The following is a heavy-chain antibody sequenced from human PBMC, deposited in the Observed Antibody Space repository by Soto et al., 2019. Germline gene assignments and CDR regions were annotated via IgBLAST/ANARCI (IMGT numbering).Heavy chain of an antibody. D-gene: IGHD2-2*01. J-gene: IGHJ4*02. CDR2: VSHDGGTK. V-gene: IGHV3-30*03. CDR3: TRGGGDIVLVPAVEARRHHEN. Sequence: GGSLRLSCAASGFTFRNYVMHWVRQAPGKGLEWVAVVSHDGGTKFYADSVKGRFTISRDNSKDTLFLQVNSLRVEDTAVYYCTRGGGDIVLVPAVEARRHHENWGQGILVTVSS. CDR1: GFTFRNYV.